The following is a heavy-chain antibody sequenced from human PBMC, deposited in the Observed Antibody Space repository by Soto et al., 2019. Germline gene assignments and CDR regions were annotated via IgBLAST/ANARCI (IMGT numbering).Heavy chain of an antibody. CDR1: GFTFSSYG. D-gene: IGHD3-10*01. J-gene: IGHJ3*02. CDR2: ISYDGSNK. Sequence: GGSLRLSCAASGFTFSSYGMHWVRQAPGKGLEWVAVISYDGSNKYYADSVKGRFTISRDNSKNTLYLQMNSLRAEDTAVYYCAKRLYGSGDAFDIWGQGTMVTVSS. V-gene: IGHV3-30*18. CDR3: AKRLYGSGDAFDI.